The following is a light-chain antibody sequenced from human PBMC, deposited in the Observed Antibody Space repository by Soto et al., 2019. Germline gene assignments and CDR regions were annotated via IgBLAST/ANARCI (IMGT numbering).Light chain of an antibody. V-gene: IGKV3D-15*03. J-gene: IGKJ5*01. Sequence: EIVLTQSPATLSSFPGDRVTLSCRASQYINTRLAWYQHRPGQAPTLLIYQTSIRAAGIPARFSASGSGTEFTLTISNLQSEDFAVYFCQQYHNWPPITFGQGTRLEIK. CDR1: QYINTR. CDR3: QQYHNWPPIT. CDR2: QTS.